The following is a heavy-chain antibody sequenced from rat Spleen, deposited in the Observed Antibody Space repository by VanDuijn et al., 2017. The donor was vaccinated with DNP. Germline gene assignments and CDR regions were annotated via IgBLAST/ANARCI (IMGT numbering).Heavy chain of an antibody. V-gene: IGHV2-6*01. D-gene: IGHD1-1*01. CDR3: TRDYSATGY. CDR1: GFSLSNYV. CDR2: MSSGGST. J-gene: IGHJ2*01. Sequence: QVQLRESGPGLVQPSQTLSLTCTVSGFSLSNYVVSWVRQPPGKGLEWIATMSSGGSTYYTSPLKSRLSINRDTSKSQVFLKMNSLQTEDTAIYFCTRDYSATGYWGQGVMVTVSS.